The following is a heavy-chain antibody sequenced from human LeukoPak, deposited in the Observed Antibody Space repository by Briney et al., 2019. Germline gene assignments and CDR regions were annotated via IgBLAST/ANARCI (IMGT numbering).Heavy chain of an antibody. V-gene: IGHV1-2*02. J-gene: IGHJ3*02. CDR2: INPNGGET. CDR1: GYTFTGYH. D-gene: IGHD7-27*01. Sequence: GASVKVSCKASGYTFTGYHMHWVRQAPGQGLEWMGWINPNGGETKYAQKFQGRVTMTRDTSITTAYMELSRLRFDDTPVYYCARDDTGDTMNAFDIWGQGTIVTVSS. CDR3: ARDDTGDTMNAFDI.